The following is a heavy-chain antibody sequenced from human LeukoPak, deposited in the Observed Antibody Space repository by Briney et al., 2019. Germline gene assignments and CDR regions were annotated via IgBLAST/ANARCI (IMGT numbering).Heavy chain of an antibody. CDR2: INTNTGNP. V-gene: IGHV7-4-1*02. CDR1: GYTFTSYA. J-gene: IGHJ6*02. D-gene: IGHD4-11*01. Sequence: ASVTVSCKASGYTFTSYAMNWVRQAPGQGLEWMGWINTNTGNPTYAQGFTGRFVFSLDTSVSTAYLQISSLKAEDTAVYYCASPYDYSYYYGMDVWGQGTTVTVSS. CDR3: ASPYDYSYYYGMDV.